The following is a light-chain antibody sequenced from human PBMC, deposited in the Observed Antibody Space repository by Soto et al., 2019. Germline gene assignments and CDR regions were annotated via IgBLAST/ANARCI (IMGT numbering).Light chain of an antibody. V-gene: IGKV3-15*01. CDR3: LQYKDWPST. J-gene: IGKJ5*01. Sequence: EIVMTQSPATLSVSPGERATLSCRASQSVTSNLAWYQQRPGQTPRLLIYGASTRATGIPATFSGSGSGTDFTLAISSLQSEDFAVYYCLQYKDWPSTFGQGTRLEI. CDR2: GAS. CDR1: QSVTSN.